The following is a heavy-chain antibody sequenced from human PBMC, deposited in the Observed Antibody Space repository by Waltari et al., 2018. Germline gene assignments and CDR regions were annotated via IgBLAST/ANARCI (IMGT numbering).Heavy chain of an antibody. V-gene: IGHV1-24*01. CDR2: FDPEDGET. Sequence: QVQLVQSGAEVKKPGASVKVSCKVPGYTLTELSMHWVRQTPAKGFEWMGGFDPEDGETIYEQKFQGRVTMTEDTSTDTAYMELSSLRSEDTAVYYCATDAGYCSGGSCYSSTAFDIWGQGTMVTVSS. D-gene: IGHD2-15*01. CDR3: ATDAGYCSGGSCYSSTAFDI. CDR1: GYTLTELS. J-gene: IGHJ3*02.